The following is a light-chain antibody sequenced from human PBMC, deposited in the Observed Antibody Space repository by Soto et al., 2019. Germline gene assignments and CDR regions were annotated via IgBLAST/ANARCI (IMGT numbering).Light chain of an antibody. CDR2: GAS. CDR1: QSVSSN. J-gene: IGKJ1*01. Sequence: EIVMTQSPATLSVSPGERATLSCRASQSVSSNLAWYQQKPGQAPRLLISGASTRATGTPARFSGSGSGTEFTLTISSLQSEDFAVYYCQQYNYWPPWTFGQGTKVEIK. V-gene: IGKV3-15*01. CDR3: QQYNYWPPWT.